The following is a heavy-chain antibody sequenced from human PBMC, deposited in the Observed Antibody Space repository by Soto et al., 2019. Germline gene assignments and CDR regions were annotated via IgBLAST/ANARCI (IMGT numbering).Heavy chain of an antibody. Sequence: QVQLQESGPGLVKPSQALSLTCTVSGGSISSGRYYWSWIRQHPEKGLEWIGYISYSGSTYYNPSLKSRVTISADTSENQFSLRLSSVTAAATAVYYCARVRGLGLFDYWGQGTLVTVSS. CDR3: ARVRGLGLFDY. J-gene: IGHJ4*02. V-gene: IGHV4-31*03. CDR2: ISYSGST. CDR1: GGSISSGRYY. D-gene: IGHD3-16*01.